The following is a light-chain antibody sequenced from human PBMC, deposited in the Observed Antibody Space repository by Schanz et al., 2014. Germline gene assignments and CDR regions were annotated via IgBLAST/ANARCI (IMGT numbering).Light chain of an antibody. CDR1: TSDIGRYNF. CDR2: EVT. CDR3: SSYTSSNTLV. J-gene: IGLJ2*01. Sequence: QSALTQAPSASGSPGQSVTISCTGTTSDIGRYNFVSWYQQHPGKAPKLMIFEVTQRPSGVPDRFSGSKSVNTASLTVSGLQAEDEADYYCSSYTSSNTLVFGGGTKLTVL. V-gene: IGLV2-8*01.